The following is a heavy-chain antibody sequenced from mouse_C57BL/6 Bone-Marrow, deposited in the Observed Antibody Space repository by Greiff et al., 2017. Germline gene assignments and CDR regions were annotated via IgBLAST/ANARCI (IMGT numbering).Heavy chain of an antibody. Sequence: QVHVKQSGAELVRPGASVKLSCKASGYTFTDYYINWVQQRPGQGLEWIARIYPGSGNTYYNEKFKGKATLTAEKSSRTAYMQLSSLTSEDSAVYFCARSDRAYAMDYWGQGTSVTVSS. CDR2: IYPGSGNT. V-gene: IGHV1-76*01. J-gene: IGHJ4*01. CDR1: GYTFTDYY. CDR3: ARSDRAYAMDY.